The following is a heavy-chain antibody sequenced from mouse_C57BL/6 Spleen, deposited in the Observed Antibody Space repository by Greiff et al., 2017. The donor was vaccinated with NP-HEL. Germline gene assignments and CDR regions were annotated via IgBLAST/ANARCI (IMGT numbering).Heavy chain of an antibody. CDR1: GFSLTSYG. J-gene: IGHJ4*01. D-gene: IGHD2-3*01. V-gene: IGHV2-6*03. CDR2: IWSDGSR. Sequence: QVQLQESGPGLVAPSQSLSIPCTVSGFSLTSYGVHWVRQPPGTGLEWLVVIWSDGSRTYNSALKSRLSISQDNSKSQVFLKMSSLQTDDTAMDYCARDGYSLYAMDYWGQGSSVTVSS. CDR3: ARDGYSLYAMDY.